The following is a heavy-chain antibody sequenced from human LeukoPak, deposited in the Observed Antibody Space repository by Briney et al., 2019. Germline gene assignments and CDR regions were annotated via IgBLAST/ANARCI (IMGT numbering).Heavy chain of an antibody. D-gene: IGHD6-19*01. CDR1: GFTVSSNY. V-gene: IGHV3-66*01. CDR2: IYSGGST. CDR3: AREGAVAGRGPVFDY. Sequence: SGGSLRLSCAASGFTVSSNYMSWVRQAPGKGLEWVSVIYSGGSTYYADSVKGRFTISRDNSKNTLYLQMNSLRAEDTAVYYCAREGAVAGRGPVFDYWGQGTLVTVSS. J-gene: IGHJ4*02.